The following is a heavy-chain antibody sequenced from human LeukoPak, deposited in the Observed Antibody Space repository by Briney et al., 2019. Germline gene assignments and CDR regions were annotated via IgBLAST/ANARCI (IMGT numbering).Heavy chain of an antibody. Sequence: PSETLSLTCAASGETFYGFSWTWIRQPPGKGLEWIGEMNHSGSTKYNPSLKSRVTISLDTSRNQFSLNLSSVTAADTALYCARGGQYYGSGFMDVWGKGTTVTVSS. D-gene: IGHD3-10*01. CDR2: MNHSGST. CDR1: GETFYGFS. J-gene: IGHJ6*04. V-gene: IGHV4-34*01. CDR3: ARGGQYYGSGFMDV.